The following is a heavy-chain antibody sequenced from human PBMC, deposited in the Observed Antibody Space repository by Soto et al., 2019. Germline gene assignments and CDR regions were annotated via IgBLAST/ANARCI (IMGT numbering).Heavy chain of an antibody. Sequence: GGSLRLSSAASGFLFNLYGLHWVRQTPGTGLVWVAVIWYDGSNKYYADSVRGRFTFSRDNSRNTMSLQMNSLRVEDTAIYYCARWGCSGSNCNLNQRSFDLWGQGTLVTVSS. CDR3: ARWGCSGSNCNLNQRSFDL. J-gene: IGHJ4*02. CDR1: GFLFNLYG. CDR2: IWYDGSNK. D-gene: IGHD2-15*01. V-gene: IGHV3-33*01.